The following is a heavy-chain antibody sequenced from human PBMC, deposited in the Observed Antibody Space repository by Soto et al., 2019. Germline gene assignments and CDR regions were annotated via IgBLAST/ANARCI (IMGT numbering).Heavy chain of an antibody. CDR1: GFSLTTSGVG. CDR2: IYWDDDK. CDR3: AHRTTTVTWWFDP. Sequence: QITLKESGPTLVKPTQTLTLTCTFSGFSLTTSGVGVGWIRQPPRKALEWLALIYWDDDKPSSPSLKSRLTIPKDTSKTQVVLTMTNMDPADTATYFCAHRTTTVTWWFDPWGQGTLITVSS. D-gene: IGHD4-17*01. V-gene: IGHV2-5*02. J-gene: IGHJ5*02.